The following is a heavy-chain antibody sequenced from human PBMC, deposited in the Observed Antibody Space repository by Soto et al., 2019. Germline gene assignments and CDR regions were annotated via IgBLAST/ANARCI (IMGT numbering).Heavy chain of an antibody. Sequence: GGCLRRYGAASGFTFSSYTMHWVRQAPGKGLEWVALILYDGGNKYYADSVKGGFTISRDNSKNTLYLQVNSLRPEDTAVYYCARDNGYSHGHGMDVWGQGTTVTVSS. J-gene: IGHJ6*02. CDR2: ILYDGGNK. CDR1: GFTFSSYT. CDR3: ARDNGYSHGHGMDV. D-gene: IGHD5-18*01. V-gene: IGHV3-30-3*01.